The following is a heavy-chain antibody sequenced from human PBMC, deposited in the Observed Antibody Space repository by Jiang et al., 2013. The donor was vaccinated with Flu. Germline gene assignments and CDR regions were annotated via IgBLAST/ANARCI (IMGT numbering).Heavy chain of an antibody. CDR1: GFTFSNAW. CDR3: RASGQ. J-gene: IGHJ4*02. V-gene: IGHV3-15*01. Sequence: VQLVESGGGLVRPGGSLRLSCEGSGFTFSNAWMSWVRQAPGKGLEWVGLIKSKSGTTEYAAPMKGRFTISRDDSKNILYLQMNSLKTEDTAVYYCRASGQWGQGTLVIVSS. CDR2: IKSKSGTT.